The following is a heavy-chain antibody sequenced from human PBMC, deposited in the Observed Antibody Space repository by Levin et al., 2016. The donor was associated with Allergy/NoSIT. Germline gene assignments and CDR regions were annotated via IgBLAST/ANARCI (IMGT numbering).Heavy chain of an antibody. J-gene: IGHJ6*02. D-gene: IGHD6-19*01. V-gene: IGHV1-46*01. CDR3: ARDFREAVAGTGLYYYYGMDV. CDR2: INPSGGST. Sequence: WVRQAPGQGLEWMGIINPSGGSTSYAQKFQGRVTMTRGTSTSTVYMELSSLRSEDTAVYYCARDFREAVAGTGLYYYYGMDVWGQGTTVTVSS.